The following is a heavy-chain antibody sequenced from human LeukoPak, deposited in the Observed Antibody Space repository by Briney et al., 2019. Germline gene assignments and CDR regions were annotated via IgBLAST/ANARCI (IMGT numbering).Heavy chain of an antibody. CDR1: GYTFTTYD. J-gene: IGHJ4*02. D-gene: IGHD1-26*01. CDR3: ARAAGSIDY. CDR2: INLKSGNA. Sequence: VASVKVSCKASGYTFTTYDINWVRQATGQGLEWMGWINLKSGNAGYAQNFQGRVTITRDTSISTAYMELSGLRSEDTAVYYCARAAGSIDYWGQGTLVTVSS. V-gene: IGHV1-8*03.